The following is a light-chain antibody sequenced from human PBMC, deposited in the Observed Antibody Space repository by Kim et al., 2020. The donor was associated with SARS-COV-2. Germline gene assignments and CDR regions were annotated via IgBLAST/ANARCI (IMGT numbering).Light chain of an antibody. CDR1: QSINTY. Sequence: DIQMTQSPSSLAASVGDRVTIICRASQSINTYLNWYQQKPDKAAKLLIYAASTLQSGVPSRFSGSGSGTDFTLTISSLQPEDFATYYCQQSHTAPLLTFGGGTKVDIK. CDR2: AAS. CDR3: QQSHTAPLLT. J-gene: IGKJ4*01. V-gene: IGKV1-39*01.